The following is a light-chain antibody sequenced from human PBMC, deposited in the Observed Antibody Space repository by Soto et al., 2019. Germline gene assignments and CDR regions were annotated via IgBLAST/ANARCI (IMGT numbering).Light chain of an antibody. Sequence: EIVLTQSPATLSLSPGERATLSCRASQSVSSYLAWYQQKPGQAPRLLIYDASNRATGIPARFSGRGSGTDFPLAISSLEPEDFADYYCQQRSNWPPYTFGQGTKLEIK. CDR2: DAS. V-gene: IGKV3-11*01. J-gene: IGKJ2*01. CDR1: QSVSSY. CDR3: QQRSNWPPYT.